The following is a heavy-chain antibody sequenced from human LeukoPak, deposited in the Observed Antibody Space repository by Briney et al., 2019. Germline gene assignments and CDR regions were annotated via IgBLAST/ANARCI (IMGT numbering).Heavy chain of an antibody. CDR1: GFTFSSYS. J-gene: IGHJ4*02. D-gene: IGHD5-12*01. CDR2: ISSSSSYI. Sequence: GGSLRLSCAASGFTFSSYSMNWVRQAPGKGLEWVSSISSSSSYIYYADSVKGRFTISRDNAKNSLYLQMDSLRAEGTAVYYCARDPVDIVATPQDGGGDCWGQGTLVTVSS. CDR3: ARDPVDIVATPQDGGGDC. V-gene: IGHV3-21*01.